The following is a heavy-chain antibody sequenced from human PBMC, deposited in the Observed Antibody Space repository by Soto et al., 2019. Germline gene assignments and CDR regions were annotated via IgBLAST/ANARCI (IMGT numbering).Heavy chain of an antibody. Sequence: GGSLRLSCAASGFTFSSYAMSWVRQAPGKGLEWVSAISGSGGSTYYADSVKGRFTISRDNSKNTLYLQMNSLRAEDAAVYYCAKDDMITFGGVIARPFDYWGQGTLVTVSS. J-gene: IGHJ4*02. CDR1: GFTFSSYA. D-gene: IGHD3-16*02. V-gene: IGHV3-23*01. CDR3: AKDDMITFGGVIARPFDY. CDR2: ISGSGGST.